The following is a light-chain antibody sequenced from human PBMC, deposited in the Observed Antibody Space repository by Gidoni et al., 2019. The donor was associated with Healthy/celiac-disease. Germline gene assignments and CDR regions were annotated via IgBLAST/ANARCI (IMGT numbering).Light chain of an antibody. CDR1: QSISSY. CDR2: AAS. CDR3: QQSYSTPYT. V-gene: IGKV1-39*01. J-gene: IGKJ2*01. Sequence: SQMTQSPSSLSASGGDRVTITCRASQSISSYLNWYQQKPGQAPKLLIYAASSLQSGVPSRFSGSGSGTDFTLTISSLQPEDFATYYCQQSYSTPYTFGQGTKLEIK.